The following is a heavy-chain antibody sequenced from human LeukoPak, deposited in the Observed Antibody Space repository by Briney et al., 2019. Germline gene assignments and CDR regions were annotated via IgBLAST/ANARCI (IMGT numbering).Heavy chain of an antibody. CDR2: IYHSGST. D-gene: IGHD3-10*01. V-gene: IGHV4-4*02. Sequence: SETLSLTCAVSGGSISSSNWWSWVRQPPGKGLEWIGEIYHSGSTNYHPSLKSRVTISVDKSKNQFSLKLSSVTAADTAVYYCAREAYGSGSYDAFDIWAKGQWSPSPQ. CDR3: AREAYGSGSYDAFDI. CDR1: GGSISSSNW. J-gene: IGHJ3*02.